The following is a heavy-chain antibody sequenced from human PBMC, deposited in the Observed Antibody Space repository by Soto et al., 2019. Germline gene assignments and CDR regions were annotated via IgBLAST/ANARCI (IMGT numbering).Heavy chain of an antibody. V-gene: IGHV3-33*01. Sequence: GGSLRLSCAASGFTFSSYGMHWVRQAPGKGLEWVAVIWYDGSNKYYADSVKGRFTISRDNSKNTLYLQMNSLRAEDTAVYYCARDQYYDSWSGFPTPYYYYMDVWGKGTTVTVSS. J-gene: IGHJ6*03. CDR3: ARDQYYDSWSGFPTPYYYYMDV. D-gene: IGHD3-3*01. CDR2: IWYDGSNK. CDR1: GFTFSSYG.